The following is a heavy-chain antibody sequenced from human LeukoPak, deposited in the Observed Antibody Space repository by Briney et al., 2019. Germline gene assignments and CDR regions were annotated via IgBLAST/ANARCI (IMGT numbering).Heavy chain of an antibody. V-gene: IGHV3-53*01. CDR1: GFTVSSNY. Sequence: PGGSLRLSCAASGFTVSSNYMSWVRQAPGKGPEWVSVIYSGGSTYYADSVKGRFTISRDNSKNTLYLQMNSLRAEDTAVYYCATVGYYDILTGYYSPIDCWGQGTLVTVSS. CDR3: ATVGYYDILTGYYSPIDC. D-gene: IGHD3-9*01. CDR2: IYSGGST. J-gene: IGHJ4*02.